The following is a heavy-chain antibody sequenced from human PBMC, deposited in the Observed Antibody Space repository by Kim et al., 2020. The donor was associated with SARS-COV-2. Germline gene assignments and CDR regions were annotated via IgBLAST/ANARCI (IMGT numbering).Heavy chain of an antibody. Sequence: GGSLRLSCAASGFTFSSYSMNWVRQAPGKGLEWVSYISSSSSTIYYADSVKGRFTISRDNAKNSLYLQMNSLRAEDTAVYYCAGDGGGYYDSSGYFDYWGQGTLVTVSS. CDR2: ISSSSSTI. CDR3: AGDGGGYYDSSGYFDY. D-gene: IGHD3-22*01. CDR1: GFTFSSYS. J-gene: IGHJ4*02. V-gene: IGHV3-48*04.